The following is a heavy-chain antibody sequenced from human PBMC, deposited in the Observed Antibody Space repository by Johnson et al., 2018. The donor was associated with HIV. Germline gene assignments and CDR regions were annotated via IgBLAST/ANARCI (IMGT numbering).Heavy chain of an antibody. CDR3: ARGPGGGEDALDI. CDR2: ISYDGGDK. Sequence: QVQLVESGGGVVQPGRSLRLSCAASGFTFSTYAMHWVRQAPGKGLEWVAVISYDGGDKDYADSAKGRFSISRDNSKNTLYLQMNNLRVEDTAVYYCARGPGGGEDALDIWGQGTMVTVSS. J-gene: IGHJ3*02. D-gene: IGHD3-16*01. V-gene: IGHV3-30*14. CDR1: GFTFSTYA.